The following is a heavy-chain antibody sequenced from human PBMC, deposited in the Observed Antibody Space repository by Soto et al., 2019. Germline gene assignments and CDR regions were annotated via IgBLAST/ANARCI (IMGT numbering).Heavy chain of an antibody. Sequence: GGSLRLSCAASGFTFSSYEMNWVRQAPGKGLEWVSYISSCGSTIYYADSVKGRFTISRVNAKNSLYLQMNSLRAEDTAVYYCARDQYSSSWYYYGMDVWCQGTTVTVSS. CDR3: ARDQYSSSWYYYGMDV. D-gene: IGHD6-13*01. V-gene: IGHV3-48*03. J-gene: IGHJ6*02. CDR2: ISSCGSTI. CDR1: GFTFSSYE.